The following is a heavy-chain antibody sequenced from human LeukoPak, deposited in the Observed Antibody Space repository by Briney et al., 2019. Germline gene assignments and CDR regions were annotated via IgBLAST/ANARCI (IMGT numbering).Heavy chain of an antibody. CDR3: ARNGGSGWLGLYYMDV. CDR2: TYYRSKWYN. D-gene: IGHD6-19*01. J-gene: IGHJ6*03. CDR1: GDSVSSNSAA. V-gene: IGHV6-1*01. Sequence: SQTLSLTCAISGDSVSSNSAAWNWIRQSPSRGLEWLGRTYYRSKWYNDYAVSVKSRITINPDTSKNQFSLQLNSVTPEDTAVYYCARNGGSGWLGLYYMDVWGKGTTVTVSS.